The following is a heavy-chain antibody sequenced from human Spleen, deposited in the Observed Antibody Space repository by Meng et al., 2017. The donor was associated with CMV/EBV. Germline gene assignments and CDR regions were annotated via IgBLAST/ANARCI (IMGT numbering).Heavy chain of an antibody. CDR2: INANSGDT. CDR3: ARVTDFWSTPWGFDP. Sequence: SGYTFTGYYMHWVRQAPGQGLEWMGWINANSGDTNYAVKFQGRVTMTRDTSNTTAYMELSRLKSDDTAVYYCARVTDFWSTPWGFDPWGQGTLVTVSS. D-gene: IGHD3-3*01. J-gene: IGHJ5*01. CDR1: GYTFTGYY. V-gene: IGHV1-2*02.